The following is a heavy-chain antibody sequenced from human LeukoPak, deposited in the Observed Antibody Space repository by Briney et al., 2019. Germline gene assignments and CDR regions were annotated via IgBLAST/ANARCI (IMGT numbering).Heavy chain of an antibody. D-gene: IGHD2-2*02. CDR1: GGSISSAGYY. Sequence: PSETLSLTCTVSGGSISSAGYYWSWTRHHPGKGLEYIGYIYYSGTTNYNPSLTSRVTISVDTSNNQFSLKLSSVTAADTAVYYCALVYCSSTRCYIGAFDIWGQGTMVTVSS. CDR2: IYYSGTT. V-gene: IGHV4-31*03. CDR3: ALVYCSSTRCYIGAFDI. J-gene: IGHJ3*02.